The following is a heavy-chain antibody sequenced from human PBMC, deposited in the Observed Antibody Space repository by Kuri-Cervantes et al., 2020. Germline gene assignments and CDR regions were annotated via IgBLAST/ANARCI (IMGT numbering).Heavy chain of an antibody. J-gene: IGHJ4*02. Sequence: LRLSCTVSGGSISSGGYYWSWIRQHPGKGLEWIGYIYYSGSTNYNPSLKSRVTISVGTSKNQFSLKLSSVTAADTAVYYCARRSGWYGNFDYWGQGTLVTVSS. V-gene: IGHV4-31*03. CDR1: GGSISSGGYY. D-gene: IGHD6-19*01. CDR2: IYYSGST. CDR3: ARRSGWYGNFDY.